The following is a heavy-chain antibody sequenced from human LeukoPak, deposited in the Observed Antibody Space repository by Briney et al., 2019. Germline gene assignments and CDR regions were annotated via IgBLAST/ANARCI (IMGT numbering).Heavy chain of an antibody. V-gene: IGHV1-2*02. Sequence: ASVKVSCKASGYTFTGYYMHWVRQAPGQGREWMGWINPNSGGTNYAQKFQGRVTMTRDTSISTAYMELSRLRSDDTAVYYCARVGWFGELLPPWYYYGMDVWGQGTTVTVSS. CDR2: INPNSGGT. J-gene: IGHJ6*02. CDR1: GYTFTGYY. D-gene: IGHD3-10*01. CDR3: ARVGWFGELLPPWYYYGMDV.